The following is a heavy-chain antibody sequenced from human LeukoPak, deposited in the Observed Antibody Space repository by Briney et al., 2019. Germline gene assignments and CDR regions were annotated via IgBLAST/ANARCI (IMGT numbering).Heavy chain of an antibody. CDR3: AKIPKGGYFDY. CDR2: ISWNSGSI. CDR1: GFTFDDYA. D-gene: IGHD2-2*01. J-gene: IGHJ4*02. Sequence: GRSLRLSCAASGFTFDDYAMYWVRQAPGKGLEWVSGISWNSGSIGYADSVKGRFTISRDNAKNSLYLQMNSLRVEDTAVYYCAKIPKGGYFDYWGQGTLVTVSS. V-gene: IGHV3-9*01.